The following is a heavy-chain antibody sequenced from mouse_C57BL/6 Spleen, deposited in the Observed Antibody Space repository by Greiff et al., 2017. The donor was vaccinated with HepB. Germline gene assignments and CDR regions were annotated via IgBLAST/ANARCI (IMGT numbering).Heavy chain of an antibody. Sequence: EVQLVESGGGLVQPGGSLKLSCAASGFTFSDYYMYWVRQTPEKRLEWVAYISNGGGSTYYPDTVKGRFTISRDNAKNTLYLQMSRLKSEDTAMYYCARHHLDYAMDYWGQGTSVTVSS. CDR1: GFTFSDYY. CDR3: ARHHLDYAMDY. CDR2: ISNGGGST. J-gene: IGHJ4*01. D-gene: IGHD1-2*01. V-gene: IGHV5-12*01.